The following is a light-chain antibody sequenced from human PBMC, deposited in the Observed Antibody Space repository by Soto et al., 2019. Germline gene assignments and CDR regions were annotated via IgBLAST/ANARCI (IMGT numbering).Light chain of an antibody. J-gene: IGKJ5*01. V-gene: IGKV3-20*01. CDR3: QQYGSSPPKVT. CDR1: QSVSSSY. Sequence: EIVLPQSPGTLSLSPGERSTLSCSSSQSVSSSYLAWYQQKPGQAPRLLIYGASSRATGIPDRFSGSGSGTDFTLTISRLEPEDFAVYYCQQYGSSPPKVTFGQGTRLEIK. CDR2: GAS.